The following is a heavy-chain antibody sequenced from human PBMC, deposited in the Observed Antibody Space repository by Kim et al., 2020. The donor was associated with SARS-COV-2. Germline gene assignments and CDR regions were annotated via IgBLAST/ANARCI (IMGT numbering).Heavy chain of an antibody. J-gene: IGHJ6*02. D-gene: IGHD2-15*01. CDR1: GYLFPSFA. CDR2: ISGYNGNT. Sequence: ASVKVSCKASGYLFPSFAITWVRKAPGQVLEWVGRISGYNGNTKYAQNFQGRVTLTTDTSTNTAHMELRSLTSDDSAIYYCARDEEDCTDGDCYSALYHYGMDVWGQGTTVTVS. V-gene: IGHV1-18*04. CDR3: ARDEEDCTDGDCYSALYHYGMDV.